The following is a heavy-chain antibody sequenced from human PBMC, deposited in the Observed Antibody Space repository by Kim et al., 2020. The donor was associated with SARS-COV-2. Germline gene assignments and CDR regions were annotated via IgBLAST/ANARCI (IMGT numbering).Heavy chain of an antibody. Sequence: ASVKVSCKASGYTFTSYFIHWVRQAPGQGLEWMAIINPTGGSTTYAQQFEGRLTVTSDASPSTVYMELSSLRSDDAAVYYCSRDSYYGL. V-gene: IGHV1-46*01. CDR2: INPTGGST. J-gene: IGHJ6*01. CDR3: SRDSYYGL. CDR1: GYTFTSYF.